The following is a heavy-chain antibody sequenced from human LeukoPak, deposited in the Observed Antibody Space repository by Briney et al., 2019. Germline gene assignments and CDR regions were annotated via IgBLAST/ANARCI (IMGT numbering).Heavy chain of an antibody. CDR1: GFIFNSYW. J-gene: IGHJ6*04. CDR3: AELGITMIGGV. D-gene: IGHD3-10*02. CDR2: ISSSGSTI. V-gene: IGHV3-48*03. Sequence: GGSLRLSCTASGFIFNSYWMGWVRQAPGKGLEWVSYISSSGSTIYYADSVKGRFTISRDNAKNSLYLQMNSLRAEDTAVYYCAELGITMIGGVWGKGTTVTISS.